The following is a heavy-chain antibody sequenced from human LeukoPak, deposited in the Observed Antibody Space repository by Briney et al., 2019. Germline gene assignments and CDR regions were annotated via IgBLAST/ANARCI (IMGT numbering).Heavy chain of an antibody. CDR3: ASQNGWGPKSGAEYYDFWSGYYDY. D-gene: IGHD3-3*01. CDR1: GFTFSDYY. V-gene: IGHV3-11*01. Sequence: GGSLRLSCAASGFTFSDYYMSWIRQAPGKGLEWVSYISSSGSATYYADSVKGRFTISRDNSKNTLYLQMNSLRAEDTAVYYCASQNGWGPKSGAEYYDFWSGYYDYWGQGTLVTVSS. J-gene: IGHJ4*02. CDR2: ISSSGSAT.